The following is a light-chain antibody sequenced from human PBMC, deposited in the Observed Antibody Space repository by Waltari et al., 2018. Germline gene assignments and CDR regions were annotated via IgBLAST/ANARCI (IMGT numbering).Light chain of an antibody. CDR2: KDT. CDR1: TVSKQH. CDR3: QSADTTGDYYV. J-gene: IGLJ1*01. Sequence: SYELTQHPSVSVSPGQTARITCSGDTVSKQHAYCYQHRPCQTPVMLIYKDTERASGIPERFASSSSGTTVTLTISGVQAEDEADYYCQSADTTGDYYVFGTGSRVSVL. V-gene: IGLV3-25*02.